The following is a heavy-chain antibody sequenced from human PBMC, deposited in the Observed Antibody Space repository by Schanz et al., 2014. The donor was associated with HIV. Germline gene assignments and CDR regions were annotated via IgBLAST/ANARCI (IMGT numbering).Heavy chain of an antibody. CDR1: GFSLINNA. V-gene: IGHV3-23*01. J-gene: IGHJ1*01. CDR2: IRGGGDT. D-gene: IGHD2-15*01. CDR3: AKVGSWSEDFQH. Sequence: EVQLLESGGDLVQPGGSLRLSCEVSGFSLINNAMTWVRQAPGKGLEWVSDIRGGGDTYYADSVRGRFTFSRDDSKNTLILQMNSLRVEDTAVYYCAKVGSWSEDFQHWAGEPWSPSP.